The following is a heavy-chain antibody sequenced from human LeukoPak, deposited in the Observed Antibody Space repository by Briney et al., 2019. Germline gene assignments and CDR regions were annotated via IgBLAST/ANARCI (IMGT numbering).Heavy chain of an antibody. Sequence: SGGSLRLSCAASGFTFSSYWMHWVRQPPGKGLVWVSRITSDGSGIGYADSVKGRFSTSRDNAKNTLYLQMNSLRAEDTAVYYCASGRLVGAPDYWGQETLVTVSS. V-gene: IGHV3-74*01. CDR1: GFTFSSYW. D-gene: IGHD1-26*01. J-gene: IGHJ4*02. CDR2: ITSDGSGI. CDR3: ASGRLVGAPDY.